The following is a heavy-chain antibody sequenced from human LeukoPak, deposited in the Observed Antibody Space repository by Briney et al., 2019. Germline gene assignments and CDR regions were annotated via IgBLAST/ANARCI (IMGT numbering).Heavy chain of an antibody. J-gene: IGHJ4*02. CDR2: ISNNGGYT. V-gene: IGHV3-23*01. CDR3: AKQLGYCSDGSCYFPY. CDR1: GFTFSSSA. Sequence: GGSLRLSCAASGFTFSSSAMSWVCQAPGKGLEWVSAISNNGGYTYYADSVQGRFTISRDNSKSTLCLQMNSLRAEDTAVYYCAKQLGYCSDGSCYFPYWGQGTPVTVSS. D-gene: IGHD2-15*01.